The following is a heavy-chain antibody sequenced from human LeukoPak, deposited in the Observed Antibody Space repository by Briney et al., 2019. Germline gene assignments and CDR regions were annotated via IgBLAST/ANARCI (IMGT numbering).Heavy chain of an antibody. D-gene: IGHD3-10*01. J-gene: IGHJ5*02. CDR3: ARLGWLYGSGSMNWFDP. V-gene: IGHV4-39*01. CDR2: IHYTGST. Sequence: SETLSLTCTVDSISTNGYYWGWIRQPPGKGLEWIGSIHYTGSTYYNPSLESRVTVSVDTSKNQFSLKLSSVTAADTAVYYCARLGWLYGSGSMNWFDPWGQGTLVTVST. CDR1: SISTNGYY.